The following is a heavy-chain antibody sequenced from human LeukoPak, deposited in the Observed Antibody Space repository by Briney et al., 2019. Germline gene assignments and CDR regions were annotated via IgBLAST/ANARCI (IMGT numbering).Heavy chain of an antibody. D-gene: IGHD4-17*01. CDR2: FYRSGGST. V-gene: IGHV3-23*05. CDR3: ARGSHGEHDS. J-gene: IGHJ5*01. Sequence: PGGSLRLSCAASGFSFNIFAMSWVPRARGKGREWVTAFYRSGGSTFSADSVKARFTISKDNYKDTIYLQLNSLRVDDTAIYYCARGSHGEHDSWGQGTLVTVSS. CDR1: GFSFNIFA.